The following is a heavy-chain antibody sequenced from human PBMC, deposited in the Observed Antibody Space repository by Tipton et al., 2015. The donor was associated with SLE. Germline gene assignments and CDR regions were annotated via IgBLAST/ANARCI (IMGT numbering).Heavy chain of an antibody. CDR1: GFTFSSYN. D-gene: IGHD2-8*01. CDR2: IKQDGSEK. CDR3: ARNGGAFDF. Sequence: VQLVPSGGGLVKPGRSLRLSCAASGFTFSSYNMSWVRQAPGKGLEWVANIKQDGSEKFFVDSVKGRFTISRDNAKNSLYLQMDSLRAEDTAVYYCARNGGAFDFWGQGTMVTVSS. J-gene: IGHJ3*01. V-gene: IGHV3-7*05.